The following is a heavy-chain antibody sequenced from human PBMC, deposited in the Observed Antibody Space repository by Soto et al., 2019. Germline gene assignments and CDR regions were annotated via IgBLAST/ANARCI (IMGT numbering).Heavy chain of an antibody. CDR2: INAGNGNT. CDR1: GYTFTSYA. Sequence: ASVKVSCKASGYTFTSYAMHWVRQAPGQRLEWMGWINAGNGNTKYSQKFQGRVTISKDTSKNQVVLTMTDMDPVDTATYYCARMIFRRNVYYFDYWGRGTLVTVSS. J-gene: IGHJ4*02. D-gene: IGHD3-16*01. CDR3: ARMIFRRNVYYFDY. V-gene: IGHV1-3*01.